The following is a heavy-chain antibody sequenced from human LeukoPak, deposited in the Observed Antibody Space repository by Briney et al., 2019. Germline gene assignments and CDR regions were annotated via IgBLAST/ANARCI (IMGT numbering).Heavy chain of an antibody. V-gene: IGHV4-38-2*02. CDR2: IYHSGST. J-gene: IGHJ5*02. CDR1: GYSISSGYY. Sequence: SSETLSLTCTVSGYSISSGYYWGWIRQPPGKGLEWIGSIYHSGSTYYNPSLKSRVTISVDTSKNQFSLKLSSVTAADTAVYYCAREYITMVRGVKIKNWFDPWGQGTLVTVSS. CDR3: AREYITMVRGVKIKNWFDP. D-gene: IGHD3-10*01.